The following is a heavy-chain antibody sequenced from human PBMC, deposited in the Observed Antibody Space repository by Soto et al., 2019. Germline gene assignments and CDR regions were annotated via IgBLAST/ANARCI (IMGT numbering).Heavy chain of an antibody. V-gene: IGHV3-48*02. Sequence: PGGSLRLSCVASGFTFSSYSMDWVRQAPGKGLEWVSFITSDTSAIEYADSVKGRFTISRDNARNSLYLQMNSLRDEDTAVYYCVRDRASGSPPEVSGMDVSDPETTVTVSS. CDR2: ITSDTSAI. D-gene: IGHD2-15*01. CDR1: GFTFSSYS. J-gene: IGHJ6*02. CDR3: VRDRASGSPPEVSGMDV.